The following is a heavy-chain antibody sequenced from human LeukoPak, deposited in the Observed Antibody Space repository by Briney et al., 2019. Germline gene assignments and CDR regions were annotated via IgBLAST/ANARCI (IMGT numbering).Heavy chain of an antibody. D-gene: IGHD6-19*01. J-gene: IGHJ4*02. CDR3: ARSIAVAGTLVD. CDR1: GFTVSGNY. V-gene: IGHV3-53*01. CDR2: IYSGGST. Sequence: GGSLRLSCAASGFTVSGNYMSWVRQAPGKGLEWVSIIYSGGSTYYTDSVKGRFTISRDNSKNTLYLQMTSLRAEDTAVYYCARSIAVAGTLVDWGQGTLVTVSS.